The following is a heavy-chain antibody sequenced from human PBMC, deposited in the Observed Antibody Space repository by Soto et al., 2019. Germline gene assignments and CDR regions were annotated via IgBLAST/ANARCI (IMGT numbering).Heavy chain of an antibody. D-gene: IGHD4-17*01. CDR1: GGSFSGYY. Sequence: TSETLSLTCAVYGGSFSGYYWSWIRQPPGKGLEWIGEINHSGSTNYNPSLKSRVTISVDTSKNQFSLKLSSVTAADTAVYYCARGYGGGNWFDPWGQGTLVTVPQ. CDR3: ARGYGGGNWFDP. V-gene: IGHV4-34*01. J-gene: IGHJ5*02. CDR2: INHSGST.